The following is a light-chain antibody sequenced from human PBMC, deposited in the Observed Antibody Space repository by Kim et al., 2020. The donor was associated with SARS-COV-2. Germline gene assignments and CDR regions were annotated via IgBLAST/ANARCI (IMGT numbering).Light chain of an antibody. CDR1: SSYVGSYDL. Sequence: QSITLSCTGTSSYVGSYDLVSWYQQHPGKAPKLMIYDVIKRPSGISNRFSGSKSGNTASLTISGLQAEDEADYYCSSFISSSTPWVFGGGTQLTVL. CDR3: SSFISSSTPWV. V-gene: IGLV2-14*02. CDR2: DVI. J-gene: IGLJ3*02.